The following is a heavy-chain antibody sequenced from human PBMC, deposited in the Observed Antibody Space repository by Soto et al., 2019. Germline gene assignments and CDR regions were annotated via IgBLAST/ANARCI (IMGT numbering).Heavy chain of an antibody. D-gene: IGHD2-15*01. Sequence: PSETLSLTCTVSGGSISGDYWSWIRQPPGKGLEWVGDIYYRGSTNYSPSLKSRVTISVDSSKNQFSLKLSSVTAADTAVYYCARAVLVGVSSSDNWFDPWGQGTLVTVSS. CDR2: IYYRGST. CDR3: ARAVLVGVSSSDNWFDP. J-gene: IGHJ5*02. V-gene: IGHV4-59*01. CDR1: GGSISGDY.